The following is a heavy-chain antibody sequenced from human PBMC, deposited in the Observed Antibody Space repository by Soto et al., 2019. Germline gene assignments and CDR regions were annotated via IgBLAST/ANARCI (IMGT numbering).Heavy chain of an antibody. J-gene: IGHJ4*02. CDR2: IYDSGST. CDR1: GDSLKNHY. D-gene: IGHD3-10*01. CDR3: ARSSMVPEDYFSF. Sequence: PSETLSLTCSASGDSLKNHYRTWIRHSPGKGPEWIGTIYDSGSTNYSPALRSRVSMSVDTSKNLFSLKMNSVTAADTAVYYCARSSMVPEDYFSFWGQGTVVTVSS. V-gene: IGHV4-59*11.